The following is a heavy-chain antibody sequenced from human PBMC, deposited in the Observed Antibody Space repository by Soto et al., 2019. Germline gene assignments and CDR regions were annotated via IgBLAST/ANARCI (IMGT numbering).Heavy chain of an antibody. D-gene: IGHD3-9*01. CDR2: IYWDDDK. V-gene: IGHV2-5*02. CDR3: AHSAGSDILSGYFREVDY. J-gene: IGHJ4*02. CDR1: GFSLSTSGVG. Sequence: QITLKESGPTLVKPTQTLTLTCTFSGFSLSTSGVGVGWIRQPPGKALEWLALIYWDDDKRYSPSLKTRLTITKDTTKNQVVLTMTNMDAVDTATYYCAHSAGSDILSGYFREVDYWGQGTLVTVSS.